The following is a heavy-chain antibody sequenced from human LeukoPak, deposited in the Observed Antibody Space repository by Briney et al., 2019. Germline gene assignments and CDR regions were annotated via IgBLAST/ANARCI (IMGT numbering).Heavy chain of an antibody. CDR1: GYTLTELS. Sequence: GASVKVSCKVSGYTLTELSMHWVRQAPGKGLEWMGGFDPEDGETIYAQKFQGRVTMTEDTSTDIAYMELSSLRSEDTAVYYCARVGGGYYDSSGYTFFDYWGQGTLVTVSS. CDR3: ARVGGGYYDSSGYTFFDY. D-gene: IGHD3-22*01. CDR2: FDPEDGET. V-gene: IGHV1-24*01. J-gene: IGHJ4*02.